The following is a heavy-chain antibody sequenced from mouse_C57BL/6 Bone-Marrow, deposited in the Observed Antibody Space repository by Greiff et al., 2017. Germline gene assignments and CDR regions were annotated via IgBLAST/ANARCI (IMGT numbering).Heavy chain of an antibody. Sequence: QVQLQQPGAELVKPGASVKLSCKASGYTFTSYWMHWVKQRPGQGLEWIGMIHPNRGSTNYNEKFKSKATMTVDKSSSTAYMQLSSLTSEDSAVEYCARAGGYYGGWGQGTTLTVSS. D-gene: IGHD2-3*01. CDR3: ARAGGYYGG. J-gene: IGHJ2*01. CDR2: IHPNRGST. CDR1: GYTFTSYW. V-gene: IGHV1-64*01.